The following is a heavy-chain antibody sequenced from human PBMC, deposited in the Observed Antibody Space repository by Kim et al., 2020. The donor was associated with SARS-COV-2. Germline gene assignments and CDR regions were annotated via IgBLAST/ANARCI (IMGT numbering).Heavy chain of an antibody. CDR1: GGTFSSYV. CDR3: ARLWFGRGYYFDY. Sequence: SVKVSCKASGGTFSSYVITWVRQAPGQGLEWMGGIIPIFATANYAQKFQGRVTITADESTSTAYMELSSLRSEDTAVYYCARLWFGRGYYFDYWGQGTLVTVSS. D-gene: IGHD3-10*01. J-gene: IGHJ4*02. CDR2: IIPIFATA. V-gene: IGHV1-69*13.